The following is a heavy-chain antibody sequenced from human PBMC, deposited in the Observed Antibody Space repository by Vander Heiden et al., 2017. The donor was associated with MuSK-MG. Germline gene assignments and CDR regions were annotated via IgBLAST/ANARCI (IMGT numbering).Heavy chain of an antibody. CDR2: INPSGGST. Sequence: QVQLVQSGAEVKKPGASVKVSCKASGYTFTSYYMHWVRQAPGQGLEWMGIINPSGGSTSYAQKFQGRVTMTRDTSTSTVYMELSSLRSEDTAVYYCARVAAGLSDGGPYYYYYMDVWGKGTTVTVSS. J-gene: IGHJ6*03. CDR3: ARVAAGLSDGGPYYYYYMDV. CDR1: GYTFTSYY. D-gene: IGHD6-13*01. V-gene: IGHV1-46*01.